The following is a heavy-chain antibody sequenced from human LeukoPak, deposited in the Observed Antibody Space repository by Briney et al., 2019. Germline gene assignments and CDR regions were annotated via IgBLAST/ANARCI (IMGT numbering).Heavy chain of an antibody. D-gene: IGHD7-27*01. CDR3: AKDSRNWGYYSY. CDR1: GFTFSSYA. Sequence: PGGSLRLFCAASGFTFSSYAMSWVRQAPGKGLEWVSAISGSGGSTYYADSVKGRFTISRDNSKNTLYLQMNSLRAEDTAVYYCAKDSRNWGYYSYWGQGTLVTVSS. J-gene: IGHJ4*02. V-gene: IGHV3-23*01. CDR2: ISGSGGST.